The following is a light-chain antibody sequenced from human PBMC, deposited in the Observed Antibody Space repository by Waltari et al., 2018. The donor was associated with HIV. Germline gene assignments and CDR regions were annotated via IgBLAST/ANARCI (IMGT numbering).Light chain of an antibody. CDR1: SSNIGSNT. V-gene: IGLV1-44*01. J-gene: IGLJ3*02. Sequence: QSVLTQPASASGTPGQRVTTSCSGSSSNIGSNTLSWYHKVPGTAPKVLIYSNDDRPSGVPDRFSGSKSGTSASLAISGLQSEDEADYYCATWDDSLNGWVFGGGTKVTVL. CDR2: SND. CDR3: ATWDDSLNGWV.